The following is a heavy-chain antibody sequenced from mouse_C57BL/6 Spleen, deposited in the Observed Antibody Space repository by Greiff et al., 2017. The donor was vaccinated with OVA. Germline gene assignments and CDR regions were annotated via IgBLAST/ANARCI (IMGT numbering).Heavy chain of an antibody. Sequence: VQLQQSGAELARPGASVKLSCKASGYTFTSYGISWVKQRTGRGLEWIGEIYPRSGNTYYNEKFKGKATLTADKSSSTAYMELRSLTSEDSAVYFCARCPSLLWYFDVWGTGTTVTVSS. CDR2: IYPRSGNT. D-gene: IGHD1-2*01. J-gene: IGHJ1*03. CDR1: GYTFTSYG. CDR3: ARCPSLLWYFDV. V-gene: IGHV1-81*01.